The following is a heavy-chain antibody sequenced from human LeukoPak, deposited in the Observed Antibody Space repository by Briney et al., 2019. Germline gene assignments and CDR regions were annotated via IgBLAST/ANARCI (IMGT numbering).Heavy chain of an antibody. CDR3: ARDLAGNYFDY. CDR2: IIPIFGTA. D-gene: IGHD3-10*01. V-gene: IGHV1-69*13. J-gene: IGHJ4*02. CDR1: GGTFSSYA. Sequence: SVKVSCKXSGGTFSSYAISWVRQAPGQGLEWMGGIIPIFGTANYAQKFQGRVTITADESTSTAYMELSSLRSEDTAVYCCARDLAGNYFDYWGQGTLVTVSS.